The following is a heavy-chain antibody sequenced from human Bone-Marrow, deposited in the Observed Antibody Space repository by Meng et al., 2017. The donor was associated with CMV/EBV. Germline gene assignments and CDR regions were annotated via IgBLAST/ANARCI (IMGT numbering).Heavy chain of an antibody. CDR1: GFTVSSNY. V-gene: IGHV3-66*02. CDR2: IYSGGST. CDR3: ARGSGYQFDY. D-gene: IGHD3-22*01. J-gene: IGHJ4*02. Sequence: GESLKISCAASGFTVSSNYMSWVRQAPGKGLEWVSVIYSGGSTYYADSVKGRFTISRDNSKNTLYLQMNSLRAEDTAVYYCARGSGYQFDYWGQGTLVTVSS.